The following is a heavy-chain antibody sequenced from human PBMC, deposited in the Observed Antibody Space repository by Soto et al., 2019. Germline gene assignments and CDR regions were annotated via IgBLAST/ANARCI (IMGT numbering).Heavy chain of an antibody. J-gene: IGHJ4*02. D-gene: IGHD5-12*01. CDR3: ARHPNSGWLGY. V-gene: IGHV4-39*01. Sequence: QLQLQESGPGLVKPSETLSLTCTVSGGSISSSSYYWAWIRQPPGKGLEWIGSVYYSGNTYYGPSLKSRVTLSVDKSKNQFSLKVRSGTAADTAVYYCARHPNSGWLGYWGQGILVTVSS. CDR1: GGSISSSSYY. CDR2: VYYSGNT.